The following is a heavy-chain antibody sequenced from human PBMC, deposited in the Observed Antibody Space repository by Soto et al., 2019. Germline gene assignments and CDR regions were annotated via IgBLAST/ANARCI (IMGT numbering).Heavy chain of an antibody. D-gene: IGHD3-16*01. V-gene: IGHV3-7*03. CDR1: GFSFSSYW. Sequence: GGSLRLSCAASGFSFSSYWMTWVRQAPGKGLEWVANIKQDGRGKYYVASVKGRFTISRDNGKNLLFLQMDSLTPDDTAVYYCAGDGVRNGAYNGWLDPWGQGTLVTVSS. J-gene: IGHJ5*02. CDR2: IKQDGRGK. CDR3: AGDGVRNGAYNGWLDP.